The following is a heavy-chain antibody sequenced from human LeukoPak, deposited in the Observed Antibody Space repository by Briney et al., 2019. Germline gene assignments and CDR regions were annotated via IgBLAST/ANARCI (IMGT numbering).Heavy chain of an antibody. D-gene: IGHD1-26*01. J-gene: IGHJ6*02. CDR2: ISGSGGST. CDR1: GFTFSSYA. Sequence: GASLRLSCAASGFTFSSYAMSWVRQAPGKGLKWVSAISGSGGSTYYADSVKGRFTISRDNSKNTLYLQMNSLRAEDTAVYYCAKRGDSGSYHYYYYGMDVWGQGTTVTVSS. CDR3: AKRGDSGSYHYYYYGMDV. V-gene: IGHV3-23*01.